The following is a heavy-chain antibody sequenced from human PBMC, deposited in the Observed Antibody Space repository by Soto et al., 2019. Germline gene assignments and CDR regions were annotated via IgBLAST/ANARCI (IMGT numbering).Heavy chain of an antibody. J-gene: IGHJ2*01. CDR3: GNPWGDSGNDIWYFDL. D-gene: IGHD1-26*01. Sequence: QVQLVESGGGVVQPGRSLRLSCAASGFTLSSYAMHWVRQAPGKGLEWVAITSYDGSNTYFADSVKGRFTISRDNSKNKMYLQRNSLRAEDTAVYYCGNPWGDSGNDIWYFDLWGRGTLVTVSS. CDR2: TSYDGSNT. V-gene: IGHV3-30-3*01. CDR1: GFTLSSYA.